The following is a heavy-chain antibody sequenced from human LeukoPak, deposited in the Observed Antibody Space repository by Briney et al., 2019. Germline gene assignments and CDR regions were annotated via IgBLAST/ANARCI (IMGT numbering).Heavy chain of an antibody. CDR3: AKDLKDYYDSSGYYYAFGY. V-gene: IGHV3-23*01. D-gene: IGHD3-22*01. CDR1: GFTFSSYA. CDR2: ISGSGGST. Sequence: GGSLRLSCAASGFTFSSYAMSWVRQAPGKGLEWASAISGSGGSTYYADSVKGRFTISRDNSKNTLYLQMNSLRAEDTAVYYCAKDLKDYYDSSGYYYAFGYWGQGTLVTVSS. J-gene: IGHJ4*02.